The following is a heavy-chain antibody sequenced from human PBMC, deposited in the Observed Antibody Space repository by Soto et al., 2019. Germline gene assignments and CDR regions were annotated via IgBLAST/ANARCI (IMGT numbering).Heavy chain of an antibody. Sequence: GGSLRLSCAASGFTFSSYGMHWVRQAPGKGLEWVAVIWYDGSNKYYADSVKGRFTISRDNSKNTLYLQMNSLRAEDTAVYYCARDTVAARLYYGMDVWGQGTTVTVSS. CDR1: GFTFSSYG. CDR3: ARDTVAARLYYGMDV. J-gene: IGHJ6*02. D-gene: IGHD6-6*01. CDR2: IWYDGSNK. V-gene: IGHV3-33*01.